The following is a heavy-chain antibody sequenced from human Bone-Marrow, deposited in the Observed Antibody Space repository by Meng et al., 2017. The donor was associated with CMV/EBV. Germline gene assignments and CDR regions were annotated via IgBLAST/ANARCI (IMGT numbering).Heavy chain of an antibody. J-gene: IGHJ4*02. CDR2: IYHSGST. CDR3: ARAKGSDYDYVWGSYRYSYYFDY. Sequence: YSWSWIRQPPGKGLEWIGYIYHSGSTYYNPSLKSRVTISVDRSKNQFSLKLSSVTAADMAVYYCARAKGSDYDYVWGSYRYSYYFDYWGQGTLVTVSS. CDR1: YS. V-gene: IGHV4-30-2*01. D-gene: IGHD3-16*02.